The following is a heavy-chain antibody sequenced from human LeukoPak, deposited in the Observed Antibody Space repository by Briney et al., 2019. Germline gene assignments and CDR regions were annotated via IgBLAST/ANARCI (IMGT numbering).Heavy chain of an antibody. D-gene: IGHD3-9*01. CDR1: GGSISSSNW. V-gene: IGHV4-4*02. CDR3: ARGSDILTGYYNYYFDY. J-gene: IGHJ4*02. CDR2: IYHSGST. Sequence: SETLSLTCAVSGGSISSSNWWSWVRQPPGKGLEWIGEIYHSGSTNYNPSLKSRVTISVDKSKNQFSLKLSSVTAADTAVYYCARGSDILTGYYNYYFDYWGQGTLVTVSS.